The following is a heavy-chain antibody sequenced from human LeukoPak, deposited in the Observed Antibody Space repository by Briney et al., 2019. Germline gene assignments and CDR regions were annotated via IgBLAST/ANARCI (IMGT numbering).Heavy chain of an antibody. V-gene: IGHV3-23*01. CDR3: AKDFLEWLLNLGFGNYFDY. CDR2: ISGSGGST. Sequence: GGSLRLSCAASGFTFSSYAMSWVRQAPGKGLEWVSAISGSGGSTYYADSVKGRFTISRDNSKNTLYLQMNSLRAEDTAVYYCAKDFLEWLLNLGFGNYFDYWGQGTLVTVSS. D-gene: IGHD3-3*01. J-gene: IGHJ4*02. CDR1: GFTFSSYA.